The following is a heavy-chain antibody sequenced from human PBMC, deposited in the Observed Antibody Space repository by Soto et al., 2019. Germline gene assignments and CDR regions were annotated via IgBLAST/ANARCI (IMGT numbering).Heavy chain of an antibody. CDR3: VAELYSGGGCCSFDF. CDR2: IIVASGRT. V-gene: IGHV1-58*01. Sequence: SVKVSCKTSGFTFTNSAVQWVRQARGQRLEWIGWIIVASGRTNYAREVQERVTISRDTSTSTAYMELSGLRSEDTAVYYCVAELYSGGGCCSFDFWGKGTMVTVSS. CDR1: GFTFTNSA. D-gene: IGHD2-21*02. J-gene: IGHJ3*01.